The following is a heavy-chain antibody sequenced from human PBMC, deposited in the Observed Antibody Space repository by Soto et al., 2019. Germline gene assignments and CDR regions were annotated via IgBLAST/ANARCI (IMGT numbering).Heavy chain of an antibody. Sequence: QVQLQESGPRLVKPSGTLSLTCNVSGDSISSSHWWTWARQAPGMGLEWIGEVFHTVPTNYNPSLKSRVTISMDKSKNLFSLKITSVTAADTAVYYCARAPNYYYYMDVWGKGSTVTVSS. J-gene: IGHJ6*03. CDR3: ARAPNYYYYMDV. V-gene: IGHV4-4*02. CDR2: VFHTVPT. CDR1: GDSISSSHW.